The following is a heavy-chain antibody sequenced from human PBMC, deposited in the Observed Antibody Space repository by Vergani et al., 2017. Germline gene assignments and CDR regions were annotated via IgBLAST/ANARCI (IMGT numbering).Heavy chain of an antibody. V-gene: IGHV3-23*01. CDR2: ISGSGGSK. Sequence: EVQLLESGGDLVQPGGSLRLSCAASGFTFNHYAMNWVRQAPGKGLEWVSGISGSGGSKYYAGSVKGRFTISRDSSKNTLYLQMNSLSAGDTAVYYCAKANPRNSGYYYLYYYHAMDVWGQGTTVTVSS. CDR3: AKANPRNSGYYYLYYYHAMDV. D-gene: IGHD5-12*01. CDR1: GFTFNHYA. J-gene: IGHJ6*02.